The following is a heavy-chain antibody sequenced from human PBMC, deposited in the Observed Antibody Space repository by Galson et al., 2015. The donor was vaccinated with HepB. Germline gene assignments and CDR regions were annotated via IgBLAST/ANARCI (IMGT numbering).Heavy chain of an antibody. CDR3: ARLESIVVVPAAISTSDAFDI. J-gene: IGHJ3*02. V-gene: IGHV1-46*01. CDR2: INPSGGST. D-gene: IGHD2-2*01. Sequence: SVKVSCKASGYTFTCYYMHWVRQAPGQGLEWMGIINPSGGSTSYAQKFQGRVTMTRDTSTSTVYMELSSLRSEDTAVYYCARLESIVVVPAAISTSDAFDIWGQGTMVTVSS. CDR1: GYTFTCYY.